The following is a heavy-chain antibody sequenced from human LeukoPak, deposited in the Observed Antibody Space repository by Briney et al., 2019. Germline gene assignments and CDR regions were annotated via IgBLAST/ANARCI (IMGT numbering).Heavy chain of an antibody. CDR2: ISYDGSNK. CDR1: GFTFSSYG. Sequence: GRSLRLSCVASGFTFSSYGMHWVRQAPGKGLEWVAVISYDGSNKYYADSVKGRFTISRDNSKNTVYLQMNSLRAEDTAVYYCAKQGGSGWNYYYGMDVWGKGTTVTVSS. D-gene: IGHD6-19*01. CDR3: AKQGGSGWNYYYGMDV. V-gene: IGHV3-30*18. J-gene: IGHJ6*04.